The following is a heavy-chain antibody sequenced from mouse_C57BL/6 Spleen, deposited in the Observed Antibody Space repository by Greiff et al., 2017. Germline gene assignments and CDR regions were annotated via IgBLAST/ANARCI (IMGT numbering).Heavy chain of an antibody. CDR2: IYPYNGVS. Sequence: EVKLMESGPELVKPGASVKISCKASGYSFTGYYMHWVKQSHGNILDWIGYIYPYNGVSSYNQKFKGKATLTVDKSSSTAYMELRSLTSEDSAVYYCARSWDGYAMDYWGQGTSVTVSS. CDR3: ARSWDGYAMDY. D-gene: IGHD4-1*01. V-gene: IGHV1-31*01. CDR1: GYSFTGYY. J-gene: IGHJ4*01.